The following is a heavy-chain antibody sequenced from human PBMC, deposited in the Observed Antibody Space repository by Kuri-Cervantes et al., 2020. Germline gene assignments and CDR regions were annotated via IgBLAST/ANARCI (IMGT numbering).Heavy chain of an antibody. CDR3: AREWIAVAGTDAFDI. CDR1: GFTVSSNY. V-gene: IGHV3-53*05. Sequence: GESLKISCAASGFTVSSNYMSWVRQAPGKGLEWVSAISGSGGSKYYADSVKGRFTISRDNSKNTLYLQMNSLRAEDTAVYYCAREWIAVAGTDAFDIWGQGTMVTVSS. D-gene: IGHD6-19*01. J-gene: IGHJ3*02. CDR2: ISGSGGSK.